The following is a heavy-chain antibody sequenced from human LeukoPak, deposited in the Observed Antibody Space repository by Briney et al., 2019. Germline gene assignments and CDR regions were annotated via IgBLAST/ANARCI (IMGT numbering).Heavy chain of an antibody. D-gene: IGHD4-11*01. J-gene: IGHJ6*03. Sequence: YHSGTTNYNPSLKSRVTISVDASKNQFSLKLSSVTAADTAVYYCARGAGVTTNYYYYYMDVWGKGTTVTVSS. CDR3: ARGAGVTTNYYYYYMDV. V-gene: IGHV4-59*09. CDR2: YHSGTT.